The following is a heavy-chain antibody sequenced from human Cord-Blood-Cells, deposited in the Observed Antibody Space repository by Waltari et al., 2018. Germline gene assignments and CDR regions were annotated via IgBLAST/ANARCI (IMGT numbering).Heavy chain of an antibody. V-gene: IGHV4-34*01. CDR3: ARGGGDYFDY. CDR2: INHSGST. D-gene: IGHD3-10*01. Sequence: QVQLQQWGAGLLKPSETLSLTCAVYGGSFSGYYWSWIRQPPGKGLEWSGEINHSGSTNYNPSLKSRVTISVDTSKNQFSLKLSSVTAADTAVYYCARGGGDYFDYWGQGTLVTVSS. J-gene: IGHJ4*02. CDR1: GGSFSGYY.